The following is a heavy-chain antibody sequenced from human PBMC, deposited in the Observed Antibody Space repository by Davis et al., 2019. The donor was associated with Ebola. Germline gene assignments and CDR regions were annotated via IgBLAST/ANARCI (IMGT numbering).Heavy chain of an antibody. D-gene: IGHD3-9*01. CDR1: AYTFTSYD. CDR3: ARNRPITIHSFYYYGMDV. CDR2: MNPNSGNT. Sequence: ASVKVSCNASAYTFTSYDINWVRQATGQGLEWMGWMNPNSGNTGFAQKFQGRVTMTRNTSISTAYMELSSLRSEDTAVYYCARNRPITIHSFYYYGMDVWGQGTTVTVSS. V-gene: IGHV1-8*01. J-gene: IGHJ6*02.